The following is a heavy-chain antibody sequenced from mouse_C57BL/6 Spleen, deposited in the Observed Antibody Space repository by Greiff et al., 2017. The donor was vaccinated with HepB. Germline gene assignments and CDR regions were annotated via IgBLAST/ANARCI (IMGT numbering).Heavy chain of an antibody. J-gene: IGHJ2*01. CDR3: AREGLLRSLDY. Sequence: QVQLQQPGAELVRPGTSVKLSCKASGYTFTSYWMHWVKQRPGQGLEWIGVIDPSDSYTNYNQKFKGKATLTVDTSSSTAYMQLSSLTSEDSAVYYCAREGLLRSLDYWGQGTTLTVSS. V-gene: IGHV1-59*01. CDR1: GYTFTSYW. CDR2: IDPSDSYT. D-gene: IGHD1-1*01.